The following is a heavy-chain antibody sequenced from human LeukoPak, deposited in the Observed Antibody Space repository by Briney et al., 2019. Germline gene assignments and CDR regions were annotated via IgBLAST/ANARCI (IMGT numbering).Heavy chain of an antibody. CDR3: ASSRHYDSVRWRNWAYGMDV. V-gene: IGHV4-34*01. D-gene: IGHD3-22*01. Sequence: SETLSLTCAVYGGSFSGYYWSWIRQPPGKGLEWIGEINHSGSTNYNPSLKSRVTVSVDTSTNQSSLNLSSVTAADTAVYYCASSRHYDSVRWRNWAYGMDVWGQGTTVTVSS. J-gene: IGHJ6*02. CDR2: INHSGST. CDR1: GGSFSGYY.